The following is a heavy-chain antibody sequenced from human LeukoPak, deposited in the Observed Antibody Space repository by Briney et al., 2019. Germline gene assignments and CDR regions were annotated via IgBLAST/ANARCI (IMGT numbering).Heavy chain of an antibody. J-gene: IGHJ4*02. D-gene: IGHD3-22*01. V-gene: IGHV4-59*01. CDR3: ARVGDYYDSSGYYHYFDY. CDR2: IYYSGST. Sequence: SETLSLTCTVCGGSISSYYWSWIRQPPGKGLEWIGYIYYSGSTNYNPSLKSRVTISVDTSKNQFSLKLSSVTAADTAVYYCARVGDYYDSSGYYHYFDYWGQGTLVTVSS. CDR1: GGSISSYY.